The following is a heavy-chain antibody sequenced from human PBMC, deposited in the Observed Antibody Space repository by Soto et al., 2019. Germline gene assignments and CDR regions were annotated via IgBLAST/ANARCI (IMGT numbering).Heavy chain of an antibody. J-gene: IGHJ3*02. Sequence: ASVRVSCKASGYTFTSYGISWVQQAPGQGLEWMGWISAYNGNTNYAQKLQGRVTMTTDTSTSTAYMELRSLRSDDTAVYYCARDSPIVVVPAAISDAFDIWGQGTMVTVSS. D-gene: IGHD2-2*01. V-gene: IGHV1-18*04. CDR1: GYTFTSYG. CDR3: ARDSPIVVVPAAISDAFDI. CDR2: ISAYNGNT.